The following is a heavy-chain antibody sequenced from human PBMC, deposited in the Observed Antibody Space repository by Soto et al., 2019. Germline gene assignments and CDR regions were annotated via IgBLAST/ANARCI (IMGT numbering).Heavy chain of an antibody. CDR3: ARIAVASRYMDV. Sequence: SETLSLTCTVSGGSISSSSYYWGWIRQSPGKGMEWIGSFYYSGSTYYSPSLRSRVTISGDTSRKQISLRLSSVTAADTAVYYCARIAVASRYMDVWGKGTTVTVSS. J-gene: IGHJ6*03. D-gene: IGHD6-19*01. V-gene: IGHV4-39*01. CDR1: GGSISSSSYY. CDR2: FYYSGST.